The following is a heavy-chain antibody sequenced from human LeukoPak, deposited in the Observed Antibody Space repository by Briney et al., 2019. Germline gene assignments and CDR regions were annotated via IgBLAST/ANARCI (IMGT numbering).Heavy chain of an antibody. CDR2: ISSSSSYI. CDR1: GFTFSSNS. D-gene: IGHD2-2*01. CDR3: ARASLGPVDY. Sequence: GGSLRLSCAASGFTFSSNSMNWFRQAPGKGLEWVSSISSSSSYIYYADSVKGRFTISRDNVKNSLYLQMNSLRAEDTAVYYCARASLGPVDYWGQGTLVTVSS. V-gene: IGHV3-21*01. J-gene: IGHJ4*02.